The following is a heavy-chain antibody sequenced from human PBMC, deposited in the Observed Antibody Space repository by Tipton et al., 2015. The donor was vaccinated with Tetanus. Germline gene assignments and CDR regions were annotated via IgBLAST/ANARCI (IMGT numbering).Heavy chain of an antibody. J-gene: IGHJ4*02. CDR3: AKDFRRGVAARDYDY. V-gene: IGHV3-74*01. CDR2: INSDGSST. CDR1: GFTFSSYW. D-gene: IGHD6-6*01. Sequence: SLRLSCAASGFTFSSYWMHWVRQAPGKGLVWVSRINSDGSSTYYADSVKGRFTISRDNSKNTLYLQMNSLRAEDTAVYYCAKDFRRGVAARDYDYWGQGTLVTVSS.